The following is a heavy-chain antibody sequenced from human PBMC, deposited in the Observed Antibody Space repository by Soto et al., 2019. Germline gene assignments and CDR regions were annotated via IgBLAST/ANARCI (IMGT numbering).Heavy chain of an antibody. J-gene: IGHJ6*02. CDR2: ISYDGSNK. D-gene: IGHD4-17*01. Sequence: QVQLVESGGGVVQPGRSLRLSCAASGFTFSSYGMHWVRQAPGKGLEWVAVISYDGSNKYYADSVKGRFTISRDNSKNTLYLQMNSLRAEDTDVYYCAKGVDYGDYDYYYGMDVWGQGTTVTVSS. CDR3: AKGVDYGDYDYYYGMDV. CDR1: GFTFSSYG. V-gene: IGHV3-30*18.